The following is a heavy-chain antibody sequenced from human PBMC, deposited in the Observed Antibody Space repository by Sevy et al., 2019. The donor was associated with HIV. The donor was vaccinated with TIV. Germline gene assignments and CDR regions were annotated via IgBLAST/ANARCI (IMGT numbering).Heavy chain of an antibody. Sequence: GGSLRLSCAASGFTFSSYSMNWVRQAPGKGLEWVSYISRSSSTINYGDSVKGRFTISRDNAKNSLYLQMNSLRAEDTAVYYCARVRSMIAAAVEDFDYWGQGTLVTVSS. CDR3: ARVRSMIAAAVEDFDY. J-gene: IGHJ4*02. CDR1: GFTFSSYS. CDR2: ISRSSSTI. V-gene: IGHV3-48*01. D-gene: IGHD6-13*01.